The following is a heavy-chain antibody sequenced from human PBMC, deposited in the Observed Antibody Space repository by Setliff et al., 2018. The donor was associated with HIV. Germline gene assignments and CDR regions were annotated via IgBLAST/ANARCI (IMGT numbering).Heavy chain of an antibody. CDR2: INPTGGST. CDR3: ASAGAWQRNALDI. CDR1: GGTFNRYV. V-gene: IGHV1-46*02. J-gene: IGHJ3*02. D-gene: IGHD5-12*01. Sequence: ASVKVSCKASGGTFNRYVISWVRQAPGQGLEWMGVINPTGGSTRNTQKFQGRVAMTRDTSTSTVYMELSSLRSEDTAVYYCASAGAWQRNALDIWGQGTMVTVSS.